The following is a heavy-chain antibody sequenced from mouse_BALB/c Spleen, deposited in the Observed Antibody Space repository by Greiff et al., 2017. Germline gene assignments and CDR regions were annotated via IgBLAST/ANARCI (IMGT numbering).Heavy chain of an antibody. J-gene: IGHJ4*01. CDR3: ARYAGYYAMDY. Sequence: EVQRVESGGGLVQPGGSRKLSCAASGFTFSSFGMHWVRQAPEKGLEWVAYISSGSSTIYYADTVKGRFTISRDNPKNTLFLQMTSLRSEDTAMYYCARYAGYYAMDYWGQGTSVTVSS. CDR2: ISSGSSTI. V-gene: IGHV5-17*02. CDR1: GFTFSSFG.